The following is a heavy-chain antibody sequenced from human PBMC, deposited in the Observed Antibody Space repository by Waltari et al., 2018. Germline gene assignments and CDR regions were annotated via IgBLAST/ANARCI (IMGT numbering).Heavy chain of an antibody. CDR2: INSDGSST. CDR1: GFTFSSYW. CDR3: AREGFVLTYYYGMDV. D-gene: IGHD2-8*01. Sequence: EVQLVESGGGLVQPGGSLRLSCAASGFTFSSYWMHWVRQAPGKGLVWVSRINSDGSSTSYADSVKGRFTISRDNAKNTLYLQMNSLRAEDTAVYYCAREGFVLTYYYGMDVWGQGTTVTVSS. J-gene: IGHJ6*02. V-gene: IGHV3-74*01.